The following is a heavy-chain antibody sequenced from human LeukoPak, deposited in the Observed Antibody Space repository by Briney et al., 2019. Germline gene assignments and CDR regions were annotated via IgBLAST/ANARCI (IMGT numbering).Heavy chain of an antibody. CDR1: GFTSSSYA. J-gene: IGHJ4*02. Sequence: GRSLRLSCAASGFTSSSYAMHWVRQAPGKGLEWVAVISYDGSNKYYADSVKGRFTISRDNSKNTLYLQMNSLRAEDTAVYYCARDREMATIWRIWYYFDYWGQGTLVTVSS. CDR2: ISYDGSNK. D-gene: IGHD5-24*01. V-gene: IGHV3-30-3*01. CDR3: ARDREMATIWRIWYYFDY.